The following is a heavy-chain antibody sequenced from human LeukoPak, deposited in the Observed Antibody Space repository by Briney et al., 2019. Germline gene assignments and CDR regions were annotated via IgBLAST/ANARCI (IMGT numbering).Heavy chain of an antibody. Sequence: PGGCLRLSCAASGFTFSSYWMTWVRQTPGKGLEWVANIRMDGGEQYYVDSVEGRFTISRDNAKSALYLQMYSLRPEDTAVYYGARDKGYNSAYWGRGTLVTVSS. J-gene: IGHJ4*02. CDR2: IRMDGGEQ. V-gene: IGHV3-7*01. CDR3: ARDKGYNSAY. CDR1: GFTFSSYW. D-gene: IGHD5-24*01.